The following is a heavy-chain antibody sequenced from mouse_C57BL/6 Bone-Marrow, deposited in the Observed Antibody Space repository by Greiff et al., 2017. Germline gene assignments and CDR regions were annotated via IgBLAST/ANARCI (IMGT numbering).Heavy chain of an antibody. CDR2: INPGSGGT. V-gene: IGHV1-54*01. D-gene: IGHD2-14*01. CDR1: GYAFTNYL. Sequence: QVQLQQSGAELVRPGTSVKVSCKASGYAFTNYLIEWVKQRPGQGLEWIGVINPGSGGTNYNEKFKGKATLTADKSSSTAYIQRSSLTSEDSAVYICARRGYGEDYWGQGTSVTVSS. CDR3: ARRGYGEDY. J-gene: IGHJ4*01.